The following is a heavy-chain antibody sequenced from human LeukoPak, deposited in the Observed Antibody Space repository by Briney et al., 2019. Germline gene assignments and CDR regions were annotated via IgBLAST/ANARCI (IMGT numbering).Heavy chain of an antibody. CDR2: IYTTGST. CDR3: ARHHNILTGYPPELDY. V-gene: IGHV4-4*07. D-gene: IGHD3-9*01. J-gene: IGHJ4*02. Sequence: SETLSLTCTVSGGSINSFYWSWIRQSAGKGLEWIGRIYTTGSTNYNPSLKSRVTMSVDTSKNQFSLKLSSVTAADTAVYYCARHHNILTGYPPELDYWGQGTLVTVSS. CDR1: GGSINSFY.